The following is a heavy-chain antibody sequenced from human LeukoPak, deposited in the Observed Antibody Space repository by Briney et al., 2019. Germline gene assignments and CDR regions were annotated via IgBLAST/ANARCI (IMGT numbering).Heavy chain of an antibody. Sequence: PGGSLRLSCAASGFTFSSYWMSWVRQVPGKGLEWVANINQNGSEKYYADSVKGRFTISRDDPKNSLYLQMNSLRAEDTAIYYCARDLPDYWGRGTLVTVSS. V-gene: IGHV3-7*01. CDR3: ARDLPDY. CDR1: GFTFSSYW. CDR2: INQNGSEK. J-gene: IGHJ4*02.